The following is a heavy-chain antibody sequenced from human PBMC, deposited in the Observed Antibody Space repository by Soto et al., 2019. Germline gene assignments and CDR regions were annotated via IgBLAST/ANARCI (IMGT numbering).Heavy chain of an antibody. CDR1: GFTFSNAW. J-gene: IGHJ3*02. CDR3: PPRNWGKGRSFEI. V-gene: IGHV3-15*01. CDR2: IKSKTDGGTT. Sequence: GGSLRLSCAASGFTFSNAWMSWVRQAPGKGLEWVGRIKSKTDGGTTDYAAPVKGRFTISRDDSKNTLYLQMNSLKTEDTGACYCPPRNWGKGRSFEIWGQGTMVTVSS. D-gene: IGHD7-27*01.